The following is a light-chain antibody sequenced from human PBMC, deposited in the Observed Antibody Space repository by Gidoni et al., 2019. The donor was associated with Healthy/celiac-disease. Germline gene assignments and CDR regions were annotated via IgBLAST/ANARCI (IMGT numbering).Light chain of an antibody. CDR1: SIDVGGYNY. Sequence: QSALTQPASVSGSPGQSITISCTGTSIDVGGYNYVSWYQQHPGKAPKLMIYDVSNRPSGVSNRFSGSKSGNTASLTISGLQAEDEADYYCSSYTSSSTFVFGGGTKLTVL. CDR2: DVS. J-gene: IGLJ2*01. V-gene: IGLV2-14*03. CDR3: SSYTSSSTFV.